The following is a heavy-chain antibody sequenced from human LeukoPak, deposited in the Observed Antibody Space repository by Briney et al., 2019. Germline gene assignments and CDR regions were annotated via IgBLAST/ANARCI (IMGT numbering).Heavy chain of an antibody. J-gene: IGHJ5*02. D-gene: IGHD3-10*01. Sequence: SETLSLTCTVSGGSISSYYWSWIRQPPGKGLEWIGYIYYSGSSNYNPSLKSRVTISVDTSKNQFSLKLSSVTAADTAVYYCARDTMVRGDNWFDPWGQGTLVTVSS. CDR2: IYYSGSS. V-gene: IGHV4-59*01. CDR1: GGSISSYY. CDR3: ARDTMVRGDNWFDP.